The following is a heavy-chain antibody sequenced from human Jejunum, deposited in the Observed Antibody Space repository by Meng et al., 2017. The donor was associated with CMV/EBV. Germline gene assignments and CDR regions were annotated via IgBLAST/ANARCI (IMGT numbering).Heavy chain of an antibody. J-gene: IGHJ5*02. CDR3: ARWFDP. CDR2: MYKSGNT. V-gene: IGHV4-61*08. CDR1: GGAVSGGGYY. Sequence: LALTCTGSGGAVSGGGYYWMWVRRAPGRGLEWIGNMYKSGNTTYNPALKSRVSISVDKSKNQFSLKLRSVTAANTAVYYCARWFDPWGQGNLVTVSS.